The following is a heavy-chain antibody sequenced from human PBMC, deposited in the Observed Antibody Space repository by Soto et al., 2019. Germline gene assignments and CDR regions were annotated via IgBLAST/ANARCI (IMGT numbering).Heavy chain of an antibody. V-gene: IGHV1-3*01. CDR3: ARDLGSSSSTYYYYGMDV. Sequence: ASVKVSCKASGYTFTSYAMHWVRQAPGQRLEWMGWINAGNGNTKYSQKFQGRVTITRDTSASTAYMELSSLRSEDTAVYYCARDLGSSSSTYYYYGMDVWGQGTTVTVSS. CDR2: INAGNGNT. J-gene: IGHJ6*02. CDR1: GYTFTSYA. D-gene: IGHD6-6*01.